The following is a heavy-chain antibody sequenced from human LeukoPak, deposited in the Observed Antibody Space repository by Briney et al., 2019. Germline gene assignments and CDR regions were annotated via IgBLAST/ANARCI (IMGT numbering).Heavy chain of an antibody. CDR2: INQAGET. CDR1: GSTFSNYW. D-gene: IGHD2-8*01. J-gene: IGHJ4*02. CDR3: ARLMFLWPPIYFDY. Sequence: PGGSLRLSCAASGSTFSNYWMSWVREAPGKGGEWGANINQAGETFYVDSVKGRFTISRDNARNSVYLQMNSLRAEDTAVYYCARLMFLWPPIYFDYWGQGTLVTVSS. V-gene: IGHV3-7*01.